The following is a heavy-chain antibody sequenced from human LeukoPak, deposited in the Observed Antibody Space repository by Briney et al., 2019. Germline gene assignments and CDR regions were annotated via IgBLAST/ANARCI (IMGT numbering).Heavy chain of an antibody. CDR1: GFTFSSYW. V-gene: IGHV3-7*03. Sequence: GGSLRLSCAASGFTFSSYWMSWVRQAPGKGLEWMANIKQDGSEKYYVDSVKGRFTISRDNAKNSLYLQMNSLRAEDTAVYYCARDVLTGYPNWFDPWGQGTLVTVSS. J-gene: IGHJ5*02. CDR2: IKQDGSEK. D-gene: IGHD3-9*01. CDR3: ARDVLTGYPNWFDP.